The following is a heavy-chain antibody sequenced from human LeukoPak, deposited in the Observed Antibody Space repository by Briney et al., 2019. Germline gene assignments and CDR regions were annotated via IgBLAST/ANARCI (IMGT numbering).Heavy chain of an antibody. CDR2: INPNSGDT. CDR3: ARGGRRQWVAPYFAH. CDR1: GYAFSGYY. J-gene: IGHJ4*02. D-gene: IGHD6-19*01. Sequence: ASVKVSCKASGYAFSGYYMYWVRQAPGQGPEWMGWINPNSGDTKYAQRFQGRVTMTRDTSITTAYMELNSLTSDDTALYYCARGGRRQWVAPYFAHWGQGTLVTVSS. V-gene: IGHV1-2*02.